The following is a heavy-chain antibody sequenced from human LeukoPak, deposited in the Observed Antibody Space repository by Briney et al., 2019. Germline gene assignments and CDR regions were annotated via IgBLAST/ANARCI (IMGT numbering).Heavy chain of an antibody. D-gene: IGHD2-2*01. CDR1: GYTFTIYG. J-gene: IGHJ6*02. CDR2: ISAYDGNI. Sequence: GASVKVSCKASGYTFTIYGITWVRQAPGQGPEWMGWISAYDGNIDYAQKLQGRVTMTTDTSTSTAYMEPRSLRSDDTAVYYCARGWNDCSSSSCYRGYDYYSGMDVWGQGTTVTVSS. V-gene: IGHV1-18*01. CDR3: ARGWNDCSSSSCYRGYDYYSGMDV.